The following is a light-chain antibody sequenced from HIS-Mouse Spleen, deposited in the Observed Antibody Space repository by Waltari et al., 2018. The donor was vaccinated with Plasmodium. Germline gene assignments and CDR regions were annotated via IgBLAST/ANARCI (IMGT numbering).Light chain of an antibody. CDR1: ISRIGRNT. J-gene: IGLJ2*01. V-gene: IGLV1-44*01. Sequence: QSVLTQPPSASGTPGQRVTISCSGSISRIGRNTVTWYQQLPGTAPKLLIYSNNQRPSGVPDRFSGSKSGTSASLAISGLQSEDEADYYCAAWDDSLNGVVFAGGTKLTVL. CDR2: SNN. CDR3: AAWDDSLNGVV.